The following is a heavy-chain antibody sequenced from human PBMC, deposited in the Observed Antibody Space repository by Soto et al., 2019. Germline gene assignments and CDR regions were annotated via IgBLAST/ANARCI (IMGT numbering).Heavy chain of an antibody. CDR1: GFTFSPYS. V-gene: IGHV3-74*01. Sequence: PGGSLRLSCAASGFTFSPYSMHWVRQAPGKRLVWVSRINGDGTITAYADSVKGRFTISRDNAKNTLYLQVNSLRAEDTALYYCARGHNYALDVWGQGTTVTVS. CDR3: ARGHNYALDV. J-gene: IGHJ6*02. CDR2: INGDGTIT.